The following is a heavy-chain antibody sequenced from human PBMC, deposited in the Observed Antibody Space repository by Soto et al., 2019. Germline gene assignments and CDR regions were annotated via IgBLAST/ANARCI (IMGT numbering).Heavy chain of an antibody. V-gene: IGHV4-4*07. CDR2: IYTSGST. D-gene: IGHD3-10*01. J-gene: IGHJ3*02. CDR1: GGSISSYY. Sequence: SETLSLTCTVSGGSISSYYWSWIRQPAGKGLEWIGRIYTSGSTNYNPSLKRRVTMSVETSKNQFSLKLSSVTAADTALYYCAKLLETHITMVRERPFDIWCQGTMVT. CDR3: AKLLETHITMVRERPFDI.